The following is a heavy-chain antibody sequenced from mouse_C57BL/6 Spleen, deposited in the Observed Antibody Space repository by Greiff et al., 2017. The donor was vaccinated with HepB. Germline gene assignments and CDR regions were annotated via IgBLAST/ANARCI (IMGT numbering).Heavy chain of an antibody. J-gene: IGHJ4*01. Sequence: EVMLVESGGGLVQPGGSLSLSCAASGFTFTDYYMSWVRQPPGKALEWLGFIRNKANGYTTEYSASVKGRFTISRDNSQSILYLQMNALRAEDSATYYCARSPYYGSSHNYYAMDYWGQGTSVTVSS. CDR3: ARSPYYGSSHNYYAMDY. V-gene: IGHV7-3*01. CDR2: IRNKANGYTT. D-gene: IGHD1-1*01. CDR1: GFTFTDYY.